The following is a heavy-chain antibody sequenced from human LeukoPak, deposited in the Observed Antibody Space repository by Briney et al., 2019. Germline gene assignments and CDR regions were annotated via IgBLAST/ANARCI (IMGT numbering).Heavy chain of an antibody. CDR2: IRSSDGTV. Sequence: GGSLRLSCVASGFTFSYYTMNWARQAPGKGLEWISYIRSSDGTVSYADSVKGRFTISTDTAKNSLFLQMNSLSAEDTAVYYCARDHAYAFDIWGQGTMVTVSS. CDR1: GFTFSYYT. J-gene: IGHJ3*02. CDR3: ARDHAYAFDI. V-gene: IGHV3-48*01.